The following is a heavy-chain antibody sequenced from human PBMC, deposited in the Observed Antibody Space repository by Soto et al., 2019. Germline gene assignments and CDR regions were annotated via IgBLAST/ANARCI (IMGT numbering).Heavy chain of an antibody. V-gene: IGHV4-30-4*01. CDR3: ARGSYYYDSSGYSHY. Sequence: QVQLQVSGPGLVKPSQTLSLTCTVSAGSISSGDYYWSWIRQPPGKGLEWIVYISYSGSTYYNPSLKSRVTISVDTSRNRFSLKLSSVTVADTPVYYCARGSYYYDSSGYSHYWGQQTLDTVSS. CDR2: ISYSGST. D-gene: IGHD3-22*01. J-gene: IGHJ4*02. CDR1: AGSISSGDYY.